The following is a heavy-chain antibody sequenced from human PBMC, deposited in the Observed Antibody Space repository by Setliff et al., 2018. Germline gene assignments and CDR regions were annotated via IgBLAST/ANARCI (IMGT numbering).Heavy chain of an antibody. D-gene: IGHD1-26*01. J-gene: IGHJ3*02. CDR3: ARVFPMVGATERRAFDI. CDR2: IYHSGST. CDR1: GNSISSSNW. V-gene: IGHV4-4*02. Sequence: PSETLSLTCAVSGNSISSSNWWNWVRQPPGKGLEWIGEIYHSGSTKYNPSLKSRVTRSGDTSKNQFSLKLSSVTAADTAVYYCARVFPMVGATERRAFDIWGQGTVVTVSS.